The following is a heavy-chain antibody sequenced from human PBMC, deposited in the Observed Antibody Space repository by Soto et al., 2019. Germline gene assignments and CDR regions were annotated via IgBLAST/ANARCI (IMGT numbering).Heavy chain of an antibody. CDR2: ISGSGGST. CDR1: GFTFSSYA. V-gene: IGHV3-23*01. D-gene: IGHD2-15*01. J-gene: IGHJ6*02. CDR3: AKDASDCSGGSCYPYYYYYYGMDV. Sequence: GGSLRLSCAASGFTFSSYAMSWVRQAPGKGLEWVSAISGSGGSTYYADSVKGRLTISRDNSKNTLYLQMNSLRAEDTAVYYCAKDASDCSGGSCYPYYYYYYGMDVWGQGTTVTVSS.